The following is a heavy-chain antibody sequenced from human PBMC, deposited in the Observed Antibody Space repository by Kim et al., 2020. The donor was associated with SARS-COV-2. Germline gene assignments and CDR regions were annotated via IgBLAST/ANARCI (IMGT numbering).Heavy chain of an antibody. CDR3: ARGRAGVVPSPILGIGPHYDYYAMDV. D-gene: IGHD2-2*02. CDR1: GGSFSGFH. Sequence: SETLSLTCAVYGGSFSGFHWSWIRQPPGKGLEWIGEINHSGSTNYNPSLKSRVTISVDTSKSQFSLKRNFVTAADTAVYYCARGRAGVVPSPILGIGPHYDYYAMDVWGRGTTVTVSS. V-gene: IGHV4-34*01. J-gene: IGHJ6*02. CDR2: INHSGST.